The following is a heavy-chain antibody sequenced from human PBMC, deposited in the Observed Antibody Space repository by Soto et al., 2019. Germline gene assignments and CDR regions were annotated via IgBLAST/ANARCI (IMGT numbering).Heavy chain of an antibody. J-gene: IGHJ6*02. CDR1: GDSVSSNSAA. D-gene: IGHD2-2*01. V-gene: IGHV6-1*01. Sequence: PSQTLSLTCAISGDSVSSNSAAWNWIRQSPSRGLEWLGRTCYRSKWYNDYAVSVKSRITINPDTSKNQFSLQLNSVTPEDTAVYYCARVDIVVVPAASHYYYGMDVWGQGTTVTVSS. CDR3: ARVDIVVVPAASHYYYGMDV. CDR2: TCYRSKWYN.